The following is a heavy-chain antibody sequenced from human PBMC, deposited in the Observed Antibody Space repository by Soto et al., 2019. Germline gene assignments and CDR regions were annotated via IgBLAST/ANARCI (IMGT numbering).Heavy chain of an antibody. CDR2: FYHSGST. CDR3: ASRPRRATTHFGDY. Sequence: QVQLQESGPRLVKPSGTLSLTCAVSGGSISRSYWWSWVRQSPGKGLEWIGEFYHSGSTNYNPSLKSRVTISVDKSKKQLSLKLNAVTAADTAVYFCASRPRRATTHFGDYWGQGTLVTVSS. V-gene: IGHV4-4*02. D-gene: IGHD5-12*01. CDR1: GGSISRSYW. J-gene: IGHJ4*02.